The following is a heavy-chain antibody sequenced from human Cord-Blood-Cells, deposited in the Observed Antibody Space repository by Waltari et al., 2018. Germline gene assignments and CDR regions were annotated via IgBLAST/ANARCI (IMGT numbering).Heavy chain of an antibody. Sequence: QVQLVQSGAEVKKPGASVKVSCKASGYTFTSYYMPWVRQAPGQGHEWMGIINPSGGRTSYAQKFQGRVTMTGDTSTSTVYMELSSLRSEDTAVYYCARGSANLNVRTYYDFWSGYFPIDYWGQGTLVTVSS. CDR2: INPSGGRT. D-gene: IGHD3-3*01. CDR3: ARGSANLNVRTYYDFWSGYFPIDY. J-gene: IGHJ4*02. V-gene: IGHV1-46*01. CDR1: GYTFTSYY.